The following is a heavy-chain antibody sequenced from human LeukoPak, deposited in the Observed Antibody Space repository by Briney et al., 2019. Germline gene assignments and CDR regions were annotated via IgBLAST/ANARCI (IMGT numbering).Heavy chain of an antibody. CDR1: GFTFSNAY. CDR2: IKSKTDDGTT. J-gene: IGHJ6*03. Sequence: KSGGSLRLSCAASGFTFSNAYMSWVRQAPGKGLEWIGRIKSKTDDGTTHYAAPVKGRFTISRDDSKNTLFLQMNSLKTEDTAVYYCTTDTSSTYYYYYYYMDVWGNGTTVTVPS. V-gene: IGHV3-15*01. D-gene: IGHD2-2*01. CDR3: TTDTSSTYYYYYYYMDV.